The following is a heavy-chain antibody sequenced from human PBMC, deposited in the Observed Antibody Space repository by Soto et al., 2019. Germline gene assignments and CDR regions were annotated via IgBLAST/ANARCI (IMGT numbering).Heavy chain of an antibody. D-gene: IGHD5-18*01. J-gene: IGHJ6*02. V-gene: IGHV4-61*01. Sequence: SQTLPLTCTLSGGLLNRGSSHWCCIRQPPGKGLEWIGYIYYSGSTNYNPSLKSRVTISVDTSKNQFSLKLSSVTAADTAVFYCARPLYSYGPMDVWGQGTTVTVS. CDR3: ARPLYSYGPMDV. CDR1: GGLLNRGSSH. CDR2: IYYSGST.